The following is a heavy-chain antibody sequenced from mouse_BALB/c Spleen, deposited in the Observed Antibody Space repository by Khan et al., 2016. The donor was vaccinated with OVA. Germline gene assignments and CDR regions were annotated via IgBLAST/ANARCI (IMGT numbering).Heavy chain of an antibody. J-gene: IGHJ2*01. CDR2: IIPSTAYT. V-gene: IGHV1-7*01. D-gene: IGHD1-1*01. CDR3: ARRGLRWDFDY. Sequence: VQLQESGAELAKPGASVKMSCKASGYTFINYWILWVKQRPGQGLEWIGYIIPSTAYTEYNQNFKDKATLTADKSSRTAYMQLSSLTSEDSAVYYCARRGLRWDFDYWGQGTTLTVSS. CDR1: GYTFINYW.